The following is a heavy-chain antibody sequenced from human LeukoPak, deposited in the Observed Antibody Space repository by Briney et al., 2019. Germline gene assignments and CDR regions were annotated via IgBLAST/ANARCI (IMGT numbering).Heavy chain of an antibody. CDR3: ARDFLGSYYYYYYMDV. J-gene: IGHJ6*03. D-gene: IGHD3-10*02. CDR2: INPNSGGT. Sequence: VKVSCKASGYTFTGYYMHWVRQAPGQGLEWMGWINPNSGGTNYAQKFQGRVTMTRDTSISTAYMELSRLRSDDTAVYYCARDFLGSYYYYYYMDVWGKGTTVTVSS. CDR1: GYTFTGYY. V-gene: IGHV1-2*02.